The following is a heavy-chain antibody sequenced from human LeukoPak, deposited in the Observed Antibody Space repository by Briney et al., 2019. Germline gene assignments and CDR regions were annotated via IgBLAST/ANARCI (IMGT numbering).Heavy chain of an antibody. V-gene: IGHV4-4*07. J-gene: IGHJ4*02. CDR3: AGGGYCTSTSCHGIDH. Sequence: KPSETLSLTCTVSGGSISDYYWSWIRQPAGKGLEWIGRIYISGATNYNPSLKSRVTISADESKNQVSLKLSSVTAADTAVYYCAGGGYCTSTSCHGIDHWGQGTLVTVSS. CDR1: GGSISDYY. D-gene: IGHD2-2*01. CDR2: IYISGAT.